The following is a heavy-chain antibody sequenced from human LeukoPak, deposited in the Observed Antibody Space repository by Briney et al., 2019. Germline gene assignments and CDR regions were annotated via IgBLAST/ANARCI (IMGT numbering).Heavy chain of an antibody. CDR2: INHSGST. V-gene: IGHV4-34*01. D-gene: IGHD2-2*01. Sequence: SETLSLTCAVYGGSFSGYYWSWIRQPPGKGLEWIGEINHSGSTNYNPSLKSRVTISVDTSKNQFSLRLSSVTAADTAVYYCARAIRRLYYYYYMDVWGKGTTVTVSS. CDR1: GGSFSGYY. J-gene: IGHJ6*03. CDR3: ARAIRRLYYYYYMDV.